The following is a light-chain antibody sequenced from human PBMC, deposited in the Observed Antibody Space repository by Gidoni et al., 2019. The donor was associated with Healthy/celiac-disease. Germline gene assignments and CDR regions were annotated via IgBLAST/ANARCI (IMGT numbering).Light chain of an antibody. V-gene: IGLV3-19*01. J-gene: IGLJ2*01. Sequence: SSALTQDPAVSVAWGQTVRITCQGDSLRSYYASWYQQKPGQAPVLVIYGKNNRPSGIPDRFSGSSSGNTASLTITGAQAEDEADYYCNSRDSSGNHLEVFGGGTKLTVL. CDR1: SLRSYY. CDR2: GKN. CDR3: NSRDSSGNHLEV.